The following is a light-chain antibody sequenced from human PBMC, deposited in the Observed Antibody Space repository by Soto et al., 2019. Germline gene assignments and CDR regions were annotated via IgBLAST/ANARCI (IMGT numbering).Light chain of an antibody. CDR1: SSNIGAGYD. Sequence: QPVLTQPPSVSGAPGQRVTISCTGSSSNIGAGYDVHWYQQLPGTAPKLLIYGNSNRPSGVPDRFSGSKSGTSASLAITGLQAEDEADYYCQSHDSSLSGWVFGGGTKLTLL. CDR2: GNS. V-gene: IGLV1-40*01. J-gene: IGLJ3*02. CDR3: QSHDSSLSGWV.